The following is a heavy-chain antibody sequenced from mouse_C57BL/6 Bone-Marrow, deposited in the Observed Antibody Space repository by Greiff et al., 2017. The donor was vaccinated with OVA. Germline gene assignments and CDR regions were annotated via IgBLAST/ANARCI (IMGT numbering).Heavy chain of an antibody. CDR2: INPNYGTT. D-gene: IGHD2-4*01. CDR3: ARKEIYYDYDGCFAY. V-gene: IGHV1-39*01. J-gene: IGHJ3*01. Sequence: EVQVVESGPELVKPGASVKISCKASGYSFTDYNMNWVKQSNGKSLEWIGVINPNYGTTSYNQKFKGKATLTVDQSSSTAYMQLNSLTSEDSAVYYCARKEIYYDYDGCFAYWGQGTLVTVSA. CDR1: GYSFTDYN.